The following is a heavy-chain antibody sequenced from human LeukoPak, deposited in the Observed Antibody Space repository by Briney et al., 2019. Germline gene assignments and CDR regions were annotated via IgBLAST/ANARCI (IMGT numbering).Heavy chain of an antibody. CDR1: GFTFSTYW. Sequence: PGGSLRLSCAASGFTFSTYWMSWVRQAPGKGLEWVANIKQDGSEKYYVDSVKGRFAISRDNAKNSLYLQMNSLRAEDTAVYYCAREVISGEYKPYYYYYMDVWGKGTTVTVSS. V-gene: IGHV3-7*01. J-gene: IGHJ6*03. D-gene: IGHD3-16*01. CDR2: IKQDGSEK. CDR3: AREVISGEYKPYYYYYMDV.